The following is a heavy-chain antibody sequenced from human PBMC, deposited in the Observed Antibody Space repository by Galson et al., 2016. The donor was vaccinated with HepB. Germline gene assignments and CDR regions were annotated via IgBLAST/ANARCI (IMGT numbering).Heavy chain of an antibody. Sequence: SVKVSCKASGYTFINYFLHWVRQAPGQGPEWMGIINPSSGGSANFAQKFQGRVSMTSDRSTSTVYMELSSLRSEDTAVYYCARDSGYSYGYWDYWGQGTLVTVSS. CDR2: INPSSGGSA. CDR1: GYTFINYF. V-gene: IGHV1-46*01. D-gene: IGHD5-18*01. CDR3: ARDSGYSYGYWDY. J-gene: IGHJ4*02.